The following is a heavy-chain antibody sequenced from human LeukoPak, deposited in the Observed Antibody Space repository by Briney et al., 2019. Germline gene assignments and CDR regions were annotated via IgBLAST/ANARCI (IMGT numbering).Heavy chain of an antibody. CDR2: INPNSGGT. Sequence: ASVKVSCKASGYTFTGYYMHWVRQAPGQGLEWMGWINPNSGGTNYAQKFQGRVTMTRDTSISTAYMELSRLRSDDTAVYYCARVPRVRGAGNNWFDPWGQGTLVTVSS. V-gene: IGHV1-2*02. CDR1: GYTFTGYY. CDR3: ARVPRVRGAGNNWFDP. D-gene: IGHD1-26*01. J-gene: IGHJ5*02.